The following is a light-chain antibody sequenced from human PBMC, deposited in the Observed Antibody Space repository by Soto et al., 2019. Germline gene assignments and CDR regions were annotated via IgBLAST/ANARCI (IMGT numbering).Light chain of an antibody. Sequence: EFVLSQSPGTLSLSPGERATLSCRAIQSVSSRFLAWYQQKPGQPPRILIYGASTSATGIPDRFSGSGSGTDFALTISRLEPEDFAVYYCQQYGSSPPLTVGGGTKVEIK. J-gene: IGKJ4*01. CDR2: GAS. CDR3: QQYGSSPPLT. CDR1: QSVSSRF. V-gene: IGKV3-20*01.